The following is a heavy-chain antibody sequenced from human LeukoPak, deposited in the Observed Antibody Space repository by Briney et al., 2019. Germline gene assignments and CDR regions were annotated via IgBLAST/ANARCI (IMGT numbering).Heavy chain of an antibody. CDR1: GLTFSSYG. CDR3: ASFYGSGSPYYYYGMDV. V-gene: IGHV3-30*03. D-gene: IGHD3-10*01. Sequence: GGSLRLSCAVSGLTFSSYGMHWVRQAPGKGLEWVAVISYDGSNKYYAESVKGRFTISRDNSKNTLYLQMNSLRAEDTAVYYCASFYGSGSPYYYYGMDVWGKGTTVTVSS. J-gene: IGHJ6*04. CDR2: ISYDGSNK.